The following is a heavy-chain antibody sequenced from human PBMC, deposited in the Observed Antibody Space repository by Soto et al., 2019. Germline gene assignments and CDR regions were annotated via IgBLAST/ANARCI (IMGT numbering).Heavy chain of an antibody. V-gene: IGHV4-59*01. D-gene: IGHD3-3*01. CDR2: IYYSGST. J-gene: IGHJ6*03. CDR3: ARDRAPGGTIFGVVKGKDDPLHDYYYYYMDV. Sequence: PSETLSLTCTVSGGSISSYYWSWIRQPPGKGLEWIGYIYYSGSTNYNPSLKSRVTISVDTSKNQFSLKLSSVTAADTAVYYCARDRAPGGTIFGVVKGKDDPLHDYYYYYMDVWGKGTTVTVSS. CDR1: GGSISSYY.